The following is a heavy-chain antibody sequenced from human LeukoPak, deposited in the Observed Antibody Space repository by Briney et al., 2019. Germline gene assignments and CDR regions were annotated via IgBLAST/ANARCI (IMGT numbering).Heavy chain of an antibody. CDR3: VRGVGVSRFNYFDP. CDR1: GFSFSSFG. J-gene: IGHJ5*02. CDR2: SWYDASDR. V-gene: IGHV3-33*01. Sequence: GGALTLSCAASGFSFSSFGMHWVRHAPAKGMEWVAVSWYDASDRYYADSVKGRFTISRDNSKNTLFLQMNSLRDDDTAVYYCVRGVGVSRFNYFDPWGEGTLVVVSS. D-gene: IGHD5-24*01.